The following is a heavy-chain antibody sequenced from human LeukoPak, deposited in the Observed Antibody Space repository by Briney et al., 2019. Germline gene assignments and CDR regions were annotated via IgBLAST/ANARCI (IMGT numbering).Heavy chain of an antibody. D-gene: IGHD3-22*01. Sequence: ASVKVSCKASGYIFHAYYMHWVRQAPGQGLEWMGWINPNTGDTDFAQKFQGRVRMTRDTSISTAYMELSRLRSDDTAVYYCARDERYDSSGYPFDYWGQGTLVTVSS. CDR1: GYIFHAYY. CDR2: INPNTGDT. CDR3: ARDERYDSSGYPFDY. J-gene: IGHJ4*02. V-gene: IGHV1-2*02.